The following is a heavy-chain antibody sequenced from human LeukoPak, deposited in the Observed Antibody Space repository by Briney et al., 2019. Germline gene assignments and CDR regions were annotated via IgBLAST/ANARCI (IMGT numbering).Heavy chain of an antibody. CDR2: INPNSGGT. CDR3: ARRFPSGYYSDY. J-gene: IGHJ4*02. CDR1: GYTFTGYY. V-gene: IGHV1-2*02. D-gene: IGHD3-22*01. Sequence: GASVKVSCKASGYTFTGYYMHWVRQAPGQGLEWMGWINPNSGGTNYAQKFQGRVTMTRDTSISTAYMELSSLRSEDTAVYYCARRFPSGYYSDYWGQGTLVTVSS.